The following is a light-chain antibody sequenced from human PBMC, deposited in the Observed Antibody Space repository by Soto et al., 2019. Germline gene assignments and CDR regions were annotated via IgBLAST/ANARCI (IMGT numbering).Light chain of an antibody. CDR1: QSVSSN. J-gene: IGKJ5*01. CDR2: DAS. V-gene: IGKV3-15*01. Sequence: IVMTQSPATLSVSPGERATLSCRASQSVSSNLAWYQQKPGQAPRLLIYDASNRATGIPDRFSGSGSGTEFSFTVTSLQSEDFAVYYCQQYDQWPITFGQGTRLEI. CDR3: QQYDQWPIT.